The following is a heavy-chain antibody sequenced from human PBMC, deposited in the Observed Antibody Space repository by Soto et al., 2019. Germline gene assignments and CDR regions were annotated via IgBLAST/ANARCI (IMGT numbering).Heavy chain of an antibody. CDR3: ASHEYNWNYGGRDAFAI. CDR2: ISAYNGNT. D-gene: IGHD1-7*01. V-gene: IGHV1-18*01. CDR1: GYTFTSYG. J-gene: IGHJ3*02. Sequence: ASVKVSCKASGYTFTSYGISWVRQAPGQGLERKGWISAYNGNTNYAQKLQGRVTMTTDTSTSTAYMEQRSLRSDDTAVYYFASHEYNWNYGGRDAFAIWGQGTMVTVSS.